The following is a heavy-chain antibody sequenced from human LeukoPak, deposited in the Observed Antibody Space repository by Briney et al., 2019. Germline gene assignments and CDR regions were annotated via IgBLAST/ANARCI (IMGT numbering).Heavy chain of an antibody. CDR1: GFIVSSNY. D-gene: IGHD2-15*01. Sequence: GGSLRLSCAASGFIVSSNYMSWVRQAPGKGLEWVLVIYSGGSTYYADSVNDRITISRHNSKSTLYLQLNSLRAEDTAVYYCGAVVVAATDYFDYWGQGTLVTVSS. CDR2: IYSGGST. V-gene: IGHV3-53*04. J-gene: IGHJ4*02. CDR3: GAVVVAATDYFDY.